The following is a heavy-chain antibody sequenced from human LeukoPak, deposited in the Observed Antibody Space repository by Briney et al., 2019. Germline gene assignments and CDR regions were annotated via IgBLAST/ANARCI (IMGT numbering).Heavy chain of an antibody. Sequence: GGSLRLSCAASGFTFSSSWMHWVRQAPGKGLVWVSRINGDGSSTKYADSVMGRFTISRDNAKNTLYLQMNSLRAEDTAVYYCAKELVVRAGDYFDYWGQGTLVIVSS. CDR2: INGDGSST. J-gene: IGHJ4*02. V-gene: IGHV3-74*03. CDR1: GFTFSSSW. D-gene: IGHD2-2*01. CDR3: AKELVVRAGDYFDY.